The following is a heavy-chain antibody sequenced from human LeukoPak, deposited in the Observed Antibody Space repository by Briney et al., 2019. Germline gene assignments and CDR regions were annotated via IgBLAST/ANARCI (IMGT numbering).Heavy chain of an antibody. CDR2: VYYSGNT. V-gene: IGHV4-59*01. CDR1: GGSINTYY. D-gene: IGHD3-22*01. J-gene: IGHJ4*02. CDR3: ARDKGEYYDSSGYLDY. Sequence: SETLSLTCTVSGGSINTYYWSWIRQPPGKGLEWFGYVYYSGNTNCNPALKSRVTMSVDTSKNQFSLKLSSVTAADTAVYYCARDKGEYYDSSGYLDYWGQGALVTVSS.